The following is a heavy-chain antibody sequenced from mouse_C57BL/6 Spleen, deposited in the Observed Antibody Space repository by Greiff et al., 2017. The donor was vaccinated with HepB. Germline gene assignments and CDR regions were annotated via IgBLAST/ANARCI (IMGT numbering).Heavy chain of an antibody. Sequence: EVQLVESEGGLVQPGSSMKLSCTASGFTFSDYYMAWVRQVPEKGLEWVANINYDGSSTYYLDSLKSRFNISRDNAKNILYLQMSSLKSEDTATYYCAREGGRYWYFDVWGTGTTVTVSS. CDR2: INYDGSST. CDR3: AREGGRYWYFDV. V-gene: IGHV5-16*01. J-gene: IGHJ1*03. CDR1: GFTFSDYY.